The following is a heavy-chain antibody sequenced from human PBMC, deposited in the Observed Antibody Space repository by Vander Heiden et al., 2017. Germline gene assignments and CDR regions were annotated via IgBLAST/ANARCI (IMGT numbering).Heavy chain of an antibody. J-gene: IGHJ5*02. D-gene: IGHD4-17*01. V-gene: IGHV3-21*01. CDR3: ARVGTTVTTNWFDP. CDR2: ISSSSSYI. CDR1: GFTFRSYS. Sequence: EVQLVESGGGLVKPGGSLRLSCAASGFTFRSYSMNWVRQAPGKGLEWVSSISSSSSYIYYADSVKGRFTISRDNAKNSLYLQMNSLRAEDTAVYYCARVGTTVTTNWFDPWGQGTLVTVSS.